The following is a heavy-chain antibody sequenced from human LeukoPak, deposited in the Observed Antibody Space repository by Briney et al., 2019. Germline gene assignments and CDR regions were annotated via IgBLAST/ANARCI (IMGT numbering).Heavy chain of an antibody. CDR1: GGSFSGYY. J-gene: IGHJ3*02. V-gene: IGHV4-34*01. CDR3: ARLGYYGSGSYRDDAFDI. Sequence: SETLSLTCAVYGGSFSGYYWSWIRQPPGKGLEWIGEINQSGRTNYNPSLKSRVTMSLDTSKNPFSLKLSSVTAADTAVYYCARLGYYGSGSYRDDAFDIWGQGTMVTVSS. D-gene: IGHD3-10*01. CDR2: INQSGRT.